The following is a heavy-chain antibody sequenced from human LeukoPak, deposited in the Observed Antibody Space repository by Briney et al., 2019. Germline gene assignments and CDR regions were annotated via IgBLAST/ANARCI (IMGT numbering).Heavy chain of an antibody. V-gene: IGHV4-4*07. Sequence: SETLSLTCTVSGGSISSYYWSWIRQPAGKGLEWIGRIYTSGSTNYNPSLKSRVTMSVDTSKNQFSLKLSSVTAADTAVYYCARGSGYDILTGYYGNWFDPWGQGTLVTVSS. CDR3: ARGSGYDILTGYYGNWFDP. CDR2: IYTSGST. CDR1: GGSISSYY. D-gene: IGHD3-9*01. J-gene: IGHJ5*02.